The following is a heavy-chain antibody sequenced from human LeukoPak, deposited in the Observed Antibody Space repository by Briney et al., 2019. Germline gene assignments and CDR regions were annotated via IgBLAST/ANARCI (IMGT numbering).Heavy chain of an antibody. CDR3: AKPPEVGATVAYFDY. V-gene: IGHV3-30*18. D-gene: IGHD1-26*01. CDR2: ISFDGSNQ. Sequence: GGSLGLSCAASGFTFSGYGMHWVRQAPGKGLEWVALISFDGSNQYYADSVKGQSTISRDNSKNTLYLQMSSLRAEDTAVYYCAKPPEVGATVAYFDYWGQGTLVTVSS. CDR1: GFTFSGYG. J-gene: IGHJ4*02.